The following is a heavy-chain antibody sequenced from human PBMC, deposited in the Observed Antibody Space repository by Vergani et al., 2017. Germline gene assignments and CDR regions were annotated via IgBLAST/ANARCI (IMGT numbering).Heavy chain of an antibody. CDR1: GITFSSYW. CDR3: ARDLLPNYDFWSGYSHAYYYYYGMDV. D-gene: IGHD3-3*01. Sequence: EVDLVESGGGLAQPGGSLRLSCEASGITFSSYWMHWVRQAPGKGLVWVSRINSDGSSTSYADSVKGRFTISRDNAKNTLYLQMNSLRAEDTAVYYCARDLLPNYDFWSGYSHAYYYYYGMDVWGQGTTVTVSS. CDR2: INSDGSST. V-gene: IGHV3-74*01. J-gene: IGHJ6*02.